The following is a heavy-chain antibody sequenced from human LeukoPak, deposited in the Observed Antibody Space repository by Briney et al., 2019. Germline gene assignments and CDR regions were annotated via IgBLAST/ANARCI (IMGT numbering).Heavy chain of an antibody. J-gene: IGHJ3*02. CDR3: ARGGNLYDSSGFVAFDI. D-gene: IGHD3-22*01. CDR2: IYHSGST. Sequence: SETLSLTCAVSGGSISSGGYSWSWIRQPPGKGLEWIGYIYHSGSTYYNLSLKSRVTISVDRSKNQFSLKLSSVTAADTAVYYCARGGNLYDSSGFVAFDIWGQGTMVTVSS. V-gene: IGHV4-30-2*01. CDR1: GGSISSGGYS.